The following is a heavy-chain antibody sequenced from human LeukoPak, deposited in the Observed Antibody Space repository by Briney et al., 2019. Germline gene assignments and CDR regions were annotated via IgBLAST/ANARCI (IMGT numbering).Heavy chain of an antibody. J-gene: IGHJ5*02. CDR2: INHSGST. CDR1: GGSFSGYY. Sequence: SETLSLTCAVYGGSFSGYYWSWIRQPPGKGLEWIGEINHSGSTNYNPSLKSRVTISVDTSKNQFSLKLSSVTAADTAVYYCARSSAGVDPWGQGTLLTVSS. CDR3: ARSSAGVDP. V-gene: IGHV4-34*01. D-gene: IGHD6-19*01.